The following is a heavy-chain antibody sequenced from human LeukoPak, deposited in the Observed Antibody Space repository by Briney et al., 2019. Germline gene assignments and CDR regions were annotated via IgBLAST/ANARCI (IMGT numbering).Heavy chain of an antibody. Sequence: GASVKVSCKASGCTFTSYDINWVRQATGQGLEWMGWMNPNSGNTGYAQKFQGRVTMTRDTPISTAYMELSSLRSEDTAVYYCARSTRWYSSSNTSNDYWGQGTLVTVSS. D-gene: IGHD6-13*01. V-gene: IGHV1-8*01. CDR2: MNPNSGNT. CDR3: ARSTRWYSSSNTSNDY. CDR1: GCTFTSYD. J-gene: IGHJ4*02.